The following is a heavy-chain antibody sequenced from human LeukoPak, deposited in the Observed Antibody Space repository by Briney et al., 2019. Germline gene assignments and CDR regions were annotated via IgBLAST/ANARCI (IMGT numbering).Heavy chain of an antibody. CDR1: EFIFSDFA. CDR2: ISVSGLRT. D-gene: IGHD2-15*01. V-gene: IGHV3-23*01. J-gene: IGHJ4*02. Sequence: GGSLRLSCTASEFIFSDFAMSWVRQAPGKGLEWVPTISVSGLRTYFADFVQGRFTISRDNSNNTLSLHMSRLRAGDTALYYCARSRSAGAGYYFDSWGQGTLVAVSS. CDR3: ARSRSAGAGYYFDS.